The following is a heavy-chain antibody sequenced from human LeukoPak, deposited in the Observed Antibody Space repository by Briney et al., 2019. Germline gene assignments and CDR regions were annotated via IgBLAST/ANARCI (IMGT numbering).Heavy chain of an antibody. CDR1: GFTLKDYG. CDR2: INWNGGGT. CDR3: AKHMRATNTYSFFGLDV. Sequence: PGRSLRLSCAATGFTLKDYGMPWVRQPPGKGLEWVSSINWNGGGTDYADSVKGRFTISRDNANNSLYLQLSSLRPEDTALYYGAKHMRATNTYSFFGLDVWGQGTTVTVSS. J-gene: IGHJ6*02. D-gene: IGHD1-26*01. V-gene: IGHV3-9*01.